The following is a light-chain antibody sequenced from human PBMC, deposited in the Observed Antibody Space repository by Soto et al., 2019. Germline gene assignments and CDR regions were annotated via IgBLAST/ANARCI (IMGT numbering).Light chain of an antibody. V-gene: IGLV2-14*01. CDR1: SSDVGAYNP. CDR2: EVT. CDR3: TSYTISSTDV. J-gene: IGLJ1*01. Sequence: QSVLTQPASVSGSPGQSITLSCTGTSSDVGAYNPVSWYQHHPGKAPKLLIYEVTNRPSGVSNRFSGSKSGNTASLTISGLQAEDEADYYCTSYTISSTDVFGTGTKVTVL.